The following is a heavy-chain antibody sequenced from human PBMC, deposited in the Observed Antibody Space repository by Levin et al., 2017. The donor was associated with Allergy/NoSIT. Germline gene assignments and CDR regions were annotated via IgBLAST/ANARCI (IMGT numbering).Heavy chain of an antibody. CDR2: IYYSGSA. Sequence: SQTLSLPCTVSGGSINRSTYYYYWIRQPPGKGLEWIGGIYYSGSASYNPSLKSRVTISVDTSKNQFSLKLNSVTAADTAVYYCARPLIDSYDSSGYSGPFEKWGQGILVTVSS. D-gene: IGHD3-22*01. J-gene: IGHJ4*02. V-gene: IGHV4-39*01. CDR1: GGSINRSTYY. CDR3: ARPLIDSYDSSGYSGPFEK.